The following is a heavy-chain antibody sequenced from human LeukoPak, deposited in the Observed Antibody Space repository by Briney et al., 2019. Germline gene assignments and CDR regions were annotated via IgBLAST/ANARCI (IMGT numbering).Heavy chain of an antibody. D-gene: IGHD4-17*01. J-gene: IGHJ6*02. CDR3: AGERDGDSYMDV. CDR2: IYYSGST. Sequence: PSETLSLTCTVSGGSISSGDYYWSWIRQPPGKGLEWIGYIYYSGSTYYNPSLKSRVTISVDTSKNQFSLKLSSVTAADTAVYYCAGERDGDSYMDVWGQGTTVTVSS. CDR1: GGSISSGDYY. V-gene: IGHV4-30-4*01.